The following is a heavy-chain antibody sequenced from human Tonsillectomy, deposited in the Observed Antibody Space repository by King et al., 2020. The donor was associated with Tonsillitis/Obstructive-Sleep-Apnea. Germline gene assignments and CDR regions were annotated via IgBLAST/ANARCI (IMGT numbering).Heavy chain of an antibody. V-gene: IGHV3-30*01. CDR2: ISHDGRNK. CDR1: GFTFRSYV. CDR3: ARDHFMDV. Sequence: HVQLVESGGGVGQPGRSLRLSCAASGFTFRSYVMHWVRQAPGKGLEWVADISHDGRNKHYADSVKGRFTISRDNSKNTLYLQMNSLRGEDTAVYYCARDHFMDVWGKGTTVTVSS. J-gene: IGHJ6*03.